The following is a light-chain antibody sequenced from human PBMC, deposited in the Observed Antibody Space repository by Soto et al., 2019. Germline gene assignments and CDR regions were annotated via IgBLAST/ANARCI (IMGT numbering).Light chain of an antibody. V-gene: IGKV3-11*01. J-gene: IGKJ5*01. Sequence: DIVMTQSPATLSLSPGQRATLSCRASQSFRGLLAWYQQKPGQAPRLLIYDAYNRATGIPPRFSGSGSGTDFTLTISSLEPEDSAVYYCQQRHMWPITFGQGTRLEIK. CDR2: DAY. CDR3: QQRHMWPIT. CDR1: QSFRGL.